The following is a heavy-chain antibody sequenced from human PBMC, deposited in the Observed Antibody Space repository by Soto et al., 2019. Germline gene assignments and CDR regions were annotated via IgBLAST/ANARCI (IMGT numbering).Heavy chain of an antibody. CDR1: GGSISSYY. J-gene: IGHJ6*02. CDR2: VYHSWGS. V-gene: IGHV4-59*08. D-gene: IGHD3-10*01. Sequence: QVQLQESGPGLVKPSETLSLSCTVSGGSISSYYWSWIRQPPGMGMEWIGYVYHSWGSTYNPSRQRRVATSLPTSKSQSAPKLTSVTATATAVYNCARLGFGALHGHVDVWGQGTTVTVYS. CDR3: ARLGFGALHGHVDV.